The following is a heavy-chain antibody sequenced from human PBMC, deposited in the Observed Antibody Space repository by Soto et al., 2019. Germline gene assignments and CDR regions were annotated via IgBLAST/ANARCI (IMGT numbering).Heavy chain of an antibody. CDR3: ARYHDFGSGHADAFDV. V-gene: IGHV4-31*03. J-gene: IGHJ3*01. CDR2: ISYSEIS. Sequence: VQLQESGPGLVMPSQTLSLTCTVSGDSISSGDYYWGWIRQHPGRGLEWIGYISYSEISYYNPSLKSRLTISLDTSTNPFSLELNSVTAAYTAIYYCARYHDFGSGHADAFDVWGQGTMVTVSS. CDR1: GDSISSGDYY. D-gene: IGHD3-3*01.